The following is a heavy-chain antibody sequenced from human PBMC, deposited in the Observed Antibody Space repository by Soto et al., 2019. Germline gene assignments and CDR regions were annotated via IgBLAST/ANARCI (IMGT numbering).Heavy chain of an antibody. V-gene: IGHV1-69*06. J-gene: IGHJ4*02. Sequence: VNVSCKASGGTFSSYAISWVRQAPGQGLEWMGGIIPIFGTANYAQKFQGRVTITADKSTSTAYMELSSLRSEDTAVYYCARERGSSSAFDYWGQGTLVTVSS. CDR1: GGTFSSYA. CDR2: IIPIFGTA. CDR3: ARERGSSSAFDY. D-gene: IGHD6-6*01.